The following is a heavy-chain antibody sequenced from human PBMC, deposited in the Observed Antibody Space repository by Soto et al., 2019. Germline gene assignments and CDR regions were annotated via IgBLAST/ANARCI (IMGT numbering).Heavy chain of an antibody. CDR2: FIPIFDAA. D-gene: IGHD2-8*01. J-gene: IGHJ3*02. Sequence: QVQLVQSGAEVKKPGSSVKVSCKASGDTFTNYVINWVRQAPGQGLEWMGGFIPIFDAANYAQNFRGRVTITADESTSTADMGLAALRSEDTAMYYCARKAESYGFDIWGQGTLVTVSS. CDR3: ARKAESYGFDI. V-gene: IGHV1-69*01. CDR1: GDTFTNYV.